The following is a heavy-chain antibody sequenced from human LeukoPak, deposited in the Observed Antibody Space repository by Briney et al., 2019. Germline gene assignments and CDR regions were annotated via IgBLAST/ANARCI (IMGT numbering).Heavy chain of an antibody. J-gene: IGHJ4*02. CDR2: ISSSSSYI. Sequence: PGGSLRLSCAASGFTVSSNYMSWVRQAPGKGLEWVSSISSSSSYIYYADSVKGRFTISRDNAKNSLYLQMNSLRAEDTAVYYCARERTHYDILTGYRSGYGDYWGQGTLVTVSS. V-gene: IGHV3-21*01. CDR3: ARERTHYDILTGYRSGYGDY. D-gene: IGHD3-9*01. CDR1: GFTVSSNY.